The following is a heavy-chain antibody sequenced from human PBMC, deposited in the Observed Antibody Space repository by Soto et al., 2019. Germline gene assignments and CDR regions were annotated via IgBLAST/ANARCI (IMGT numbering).Heavy chain of an antibody. V-gene: IGHV1-18*01. J-gene: IGHJ5*02. CDR1: GYTFTSYG. CDR2: ISAYNGNT. CDR3: ARDAQEIQLWLVNSNWFDP. D-gene: IGHD5-18*01. Sequence: QVQLVQSGAEVKKPGASVKVSCKASGYTFTSYGISWVRQAPGQGLEWMGWISAYNGNTNYAQKLQGRVTMTTDTSTSTAYMELRSLRSDDTAVYYCARDAQEIQLWLVNSNWFDPWGQGTLVTVSS.